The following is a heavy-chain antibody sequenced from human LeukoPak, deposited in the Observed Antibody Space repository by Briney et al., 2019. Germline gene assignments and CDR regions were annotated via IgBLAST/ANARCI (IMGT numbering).Heavy chain of an antibody. J-gene: IGHJ6*03. Sequence: GGSLRLSCATSGFTFSTFGMHWVRQAPSKGLEWVAFIRYDGSNRHYADSVKGRFTISRDNSKNTLYLQMNSLRAEDTAVYYCARDNQRDYYDSSGYYPYYYYYYYMDVWGKGTTVTVSS. CDR1: GFTFSTFG. D-gene: IGHD3-22*01. CDR2: IRYDGSNR. V-gene: IGHV3-30*02. CDR3: ARDNQRDYYDSSGYYPYYYYYYYMDV.